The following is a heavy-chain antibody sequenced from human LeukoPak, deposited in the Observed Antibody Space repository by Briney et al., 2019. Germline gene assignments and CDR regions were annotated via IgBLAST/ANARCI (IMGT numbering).Heavy chain of an antibody. Sequence: GSLRLSCAASGFTVRTYGMHWVRQAPGKGLEWIGEINHSGSTNYNPSLKSRVTISVDTSKNQFSLKLSSVTAADTAVYYCARHSGDYWGQGTLVTVSS. J-gene: IGHJ4*02. V-gene: IGHV4-34*01. CDR2: INHSGST. CDR3: ARHSGDY. CDR1: GFTVRTYG. D-gene: IGHD6-13*01.